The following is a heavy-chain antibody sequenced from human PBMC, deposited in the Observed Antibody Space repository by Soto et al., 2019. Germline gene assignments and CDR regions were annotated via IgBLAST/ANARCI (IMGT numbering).Heavy chain of an antibody. CDR1: GFTFSSYA. V-gene: IGHV3-64D*08. J-gene: IGHJ4*02. D-gene: IGHD3-10*01. CDR3: VKDEGYYGSGSYYNVLVKERYYFDY. CDR2: ISSNGGST. Sequence: GGSLRLSCSASGFTFSSYAMHWVRQAPGKGLEYVSAISSNGGSTYYADSVKGRFTISRDNSKNTLYLQMSSLRAEDTAVYYCVKDEGYYGSGSYYNVLVKERYYFDYWGQGTLVTVSS.